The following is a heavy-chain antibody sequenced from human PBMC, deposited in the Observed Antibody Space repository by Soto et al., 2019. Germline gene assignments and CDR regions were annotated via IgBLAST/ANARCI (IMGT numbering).Heavy chain of an antibody. CDR2: ISSSSTTI. CDR1: GFTFSSYS. D-gene: IGHD2-2*01. J-gene: IGHJ4*02. CDR3: VRGTETSASCPDY. Sequence: EVQLVESEGGLVQPGGSLRLSCVVTGFTFSSYSMNWVRQAPGKGLEWVSHISSSSTTIYYADSVKGRFTISRDNAKNSLYLQMNSLRDEDTAVYYCVRGTETSASCPDYCGQGTLVTVSS. V-gene: IGHV3-48*02.